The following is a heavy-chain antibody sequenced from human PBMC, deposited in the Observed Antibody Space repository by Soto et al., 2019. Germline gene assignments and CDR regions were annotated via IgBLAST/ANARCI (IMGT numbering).Heavy chain of an antibody. V-gene: IGHV1-2*02. D-gene: IGHD2-2*01. CDR2: INPNSGGT. J-gene: IGHJ6*02. CDR3: ARDPHPSGTSLSNYAMDV. CDR1: GYTFTGYY. Sequence: QVQLVQSGAEVKKPGASVKVSCKASGYTFTGYYMHWVRQAPGQGLEWMGWINPNSGGTNYAQKFQGGGTMTRDTSISTACMELSRLRSDATAVYYCARDPHPSGTSLSNYAMDVWGQGTTVTVSS.